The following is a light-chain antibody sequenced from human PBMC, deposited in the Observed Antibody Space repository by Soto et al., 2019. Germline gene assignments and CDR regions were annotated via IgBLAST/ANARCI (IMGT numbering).Light chain of an antibody. V-gene: IGLV2-14*01. CDR2: EVS. Sequence: QSSLTQPACVSGSPGQSDTIACTGTSSDVGGYNFVSWYQNNPGKAPKLMIYEVSNRPSGVSHRFSGSTSGNTASLTISGLQAEDEADYSCRAYTSRSTPVFRTGTKVTVL. CDR3: RAYTSRSTPV. J-gene: IGLJ1*01. CDR1: SSDVGGYNF.